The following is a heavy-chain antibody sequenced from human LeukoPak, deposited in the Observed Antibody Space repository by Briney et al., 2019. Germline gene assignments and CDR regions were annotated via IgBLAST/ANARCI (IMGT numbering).Heavy chain of an antibody. CDR2: IKQDGSEQ. CDR3: ARGVPTGVDYFDY. D-gene: IGHD1-1*01. Sequence: GGSLRLSCVVSGFTFSSYWMNWVRQAPGKGLEWVANIKQDGSEQYYVDSVKGRFTISRDNTKNSLYLQMNSLRAEDTAVYYCARGVPTGVDYFDYWGQGTLLTVSS. V-gene: IGHV3-7*01. J-gene: IGHJ4*02. CDR1: GFTFSSYW.